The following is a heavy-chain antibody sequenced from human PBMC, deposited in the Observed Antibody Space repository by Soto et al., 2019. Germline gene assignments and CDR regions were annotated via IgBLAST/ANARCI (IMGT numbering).Heavy chain of an antibody. V-gene: IGHV3-74*01. Sequence: EVQVVESGGGLVQPGGSLRLSCAASGFTFSSSWMHWVRQAPGKGLVWVSRINSDGSSTSYADSVKGRFTISRDNAKNTLYLQMNSLRAEDTAVYYCTRGPYCISASCVYYYYGMAVWGQGTTVTVSS. D-gene: IGHD2-2*01. CDR1: GFTFSSSW. CDR2: INSDGSST. CDR3: TRGPYCISASCVYYYYGMAV. J-gene: IGHJ6*02.